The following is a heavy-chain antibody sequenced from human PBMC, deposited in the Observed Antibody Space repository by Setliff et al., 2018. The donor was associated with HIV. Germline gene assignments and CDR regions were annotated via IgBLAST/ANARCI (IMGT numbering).Heavy chain of an antibody. J-gene: IGHJ4*02. Sequence: GGSLRLSCAASGFNFSSYEMNWVRQAPGKGLEWVSYISSSGSTIYYADSVKGRFTISRDNAKNSLYLQMNSLRAEDTAVYYCARDTIVGAIPLLDYWGQGTLVTVSS. CDR3: ARDTIVGAIPLLDY. V-gene: IGHV3-48*03. CDR2: ISSSGSTI. CDR1: GFNFSSYE. D-gene: IGHD1-26*01.